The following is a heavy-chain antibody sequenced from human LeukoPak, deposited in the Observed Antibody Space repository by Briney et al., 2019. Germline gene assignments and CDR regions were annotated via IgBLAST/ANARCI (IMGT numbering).Heavy chain of an antibody. CDR3: AKDNTVRNIDY. V-gene: IGHV3-21*01. CDR1: GFTFSSYA. CDR2: ISSSSSYI. J-gene: IGHJ4*02. Sequence: GGSLRLSCAASGFTFSSYAMSWVRQAPGKGLEWVSSISSSSSYIYYADSVKGRFTISRDNAKNSLYLQMNSLRAEDTAVYYCAKDNTVRNIDYWGQGTLVTVSS. D-gene: IGHD2/OR15-2a*01.